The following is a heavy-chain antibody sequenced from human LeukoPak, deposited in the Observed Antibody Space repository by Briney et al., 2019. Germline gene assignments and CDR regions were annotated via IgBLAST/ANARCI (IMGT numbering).Heavy chain of an antibody. D-gene: IGHD3-22*01. V-gene: IGHV3-48*02. Sequence: PGGSLRLSCAASGFTFSSHSMNWVRQAPGKGLEWVSYISSSSATIYYADSVKGRFTISRDNDKKSLYLQMNSLRDEDTAVYYCARAENYDSSGYPRGIFDYWGQGTLVTVSS. CDR2: ISSSSATI. CDR1: GFTFSSHS. CDR3: ARAENYDSSGYPRGIFDY. J-gene: IGHJ4*02.